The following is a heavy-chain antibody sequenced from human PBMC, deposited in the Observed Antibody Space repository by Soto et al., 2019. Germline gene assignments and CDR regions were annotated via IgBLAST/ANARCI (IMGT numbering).Heavy chain of an antibody. D-gene: IGHD1-26*01. CDR2: IYTSGST. J-gene: IGHJ6*02. Sequence: SETLSLTCTVSGGSISSYYWSWIRQPAGKGLEWIGRIYTSGSTNYNPSLKSRVTMSVDTSKNQFSLKLSSVTAADTAVYYCARVASGWELLDYYYGMDVWGQGTTVTVSS. CDR1: GGSISSYY. V-gene: IGHV4-4*07. CDR3: ARVASGWELLDYYYGMDV.